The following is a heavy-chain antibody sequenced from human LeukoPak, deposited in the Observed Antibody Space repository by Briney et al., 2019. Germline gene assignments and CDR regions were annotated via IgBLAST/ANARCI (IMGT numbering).Heavy chain of an antibody. V-gene: IGHV3-33*01. CDR1: GFTFSSYG. CDR3: ARDENHYFDY. Sequence: PGGSLRLSCAASGFTFSSYGIHWVRQAPSKGPEWVAVIWYDGSNKYYADSVKGRFTISRDNSENTLYLQMNSLRAEDTAIYYCARDENHYFDYWGQGTLVTVSS. CDR2: IWYDGSNK. J-gene: IGHJ4*02.